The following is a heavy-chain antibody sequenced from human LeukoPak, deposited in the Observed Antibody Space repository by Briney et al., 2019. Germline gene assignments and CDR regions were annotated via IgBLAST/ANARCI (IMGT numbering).Heavy chain of an antibody. J-gene: IGHJ4*02. CDR1: GFTFDDYA. CDR2: ISWNSGSI. CDR3: AKARIFGVVISGFDY. Sequence: GGSLRLSCAASGFTFDDYAMHWVRQAPGKGLEWVSGISWNSGSIGYADSVKGRFTISRDNAKDSLYLQMNSLRAEDTALYYCAKARIFGVVISGFDYWGQGTLDTVSS. D-gene: IGHD3-3*01. V-gene: IGHV3-9*01.